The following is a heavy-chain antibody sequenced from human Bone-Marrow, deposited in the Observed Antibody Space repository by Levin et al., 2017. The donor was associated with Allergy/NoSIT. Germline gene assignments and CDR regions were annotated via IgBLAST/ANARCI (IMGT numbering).Heavy chain of an antibody. CDR2: INPNSGGT. D-gene: IGHD1-20*01. CDR3: ARVSNWMVESNWFDP. J-gene: IGHJ5*02. Sequence: GASVKVSCKASGYTFTGYYMHWVRQAPGQGLEWMGWINPNSGGTNYAQKFQGRVTMTRDTSISTAYMELSRLRSDDTAVYYCARVSNWMVESNWFDPWGQGTLVTVSS. CDR1: GYTFTGYY. V-gene: IGHV1-2*02.